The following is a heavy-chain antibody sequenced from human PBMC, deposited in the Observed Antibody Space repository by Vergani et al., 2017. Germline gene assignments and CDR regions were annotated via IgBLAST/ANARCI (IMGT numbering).Heavy chain of an antibody. CDR2: ISSGGDYT. Sequence: EAQLLESGGGLVQPGGSLRLSCVASGFPFSSHGMSWVRQTPGKGPEWVSCISSGGDYTYYSDSVKGRFSVSRDNSKNTLYLQINSLRAEDTAVYFYAKIRLVARWAFDIWGRGTMVTVSS. J-gene: IGHJ3*02. CDR3: AKIRLVARWAFDI. D-gene: IGHD5-12*01. CDR1: GFPFSSHG. V-gene: IGHV3-23*01.